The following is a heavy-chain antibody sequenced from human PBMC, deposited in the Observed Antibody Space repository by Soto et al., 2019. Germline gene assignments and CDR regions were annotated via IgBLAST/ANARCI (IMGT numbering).Heavy chain of an antibody. Sequence: GGSLRLSCAASGFTFSSYAVSWVRQAPGKGLEWVSAISGSGGSTYYADSVKGRFTISRDNSKNTLYLQMNSLRAEDTAVYYCIKQGSGYNSDYFDYWGQGTLVTVSS. V-gene: IGHV3-23*01. CDR3: IKQGSGYNSDYFDY. CDR2: ISGSGGST. J-gene: IGHJ4*02. CDR1: GFTFSSYA. D-gene: IGHD3-3*01.